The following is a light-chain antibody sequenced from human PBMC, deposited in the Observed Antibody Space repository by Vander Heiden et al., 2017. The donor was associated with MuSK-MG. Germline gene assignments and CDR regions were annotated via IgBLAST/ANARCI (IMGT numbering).Light chain of an antibody. Sequence: QSALTQPASVSGSPGQSITISCSGSFVSWYQQHPGKVPKVIIYDVSHRPSGVSYRSSGSKSGNTAFLTISGLQAEDEADYYCSSYTANSTLSVFGSGTQVTVL. V-gene: IGLV2-14*03. CDR2: DVS. CDR3: SSYTANSTLSV. J-gene: IGLJ1*01. CDR1: F.